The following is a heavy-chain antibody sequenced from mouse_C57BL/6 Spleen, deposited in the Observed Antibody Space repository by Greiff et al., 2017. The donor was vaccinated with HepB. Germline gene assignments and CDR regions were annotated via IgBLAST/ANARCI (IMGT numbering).Heavy chain of an antibody. CDR3: ARHEDPDDGYPYYFGD. V-gene: IGHV1-62-2*01. Sequence: QVQLQQSGAELVKPGASVKLSCKASGYTFTEYTIHWVKQRSGQGLEWIGWFYPGSGSIKYNEKFKDKATLTADKTSSTVDMELRSLTSEDSAVYVCARHEDPDDGYPYYFGDWGKGATLTVSS. D-gene: IGHD2-3*01. CDR1: GYTFTEYT. J-gene: IGHJ2*01. CDR2: FYPGSGSI.